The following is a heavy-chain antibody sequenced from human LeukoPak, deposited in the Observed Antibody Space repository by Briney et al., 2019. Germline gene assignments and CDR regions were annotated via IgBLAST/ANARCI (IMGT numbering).Heavy chain of an antibody. J-gene: IGHJ4*02. CDR1: GFTFSDYY. V-gene: IGHV3-11*04. Sequence: GGSLRLSCAASGFTFSDYYMSWIRQAPGKGLEWVSYISSSGTTIYYADSVKGRFTISRDNAKNSLYLQMNSLRAEDTAVYYCARDLYRIVVVPHYFDYWGQGTLVTVSS. CDR2: ISSSGTTI. D-gene: IGHD3-22*01. CDR3: ARDLYRIVVVPHYFDY.